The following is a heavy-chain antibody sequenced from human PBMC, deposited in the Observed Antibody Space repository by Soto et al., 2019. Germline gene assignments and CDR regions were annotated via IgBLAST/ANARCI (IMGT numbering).Heavy chain of an antibody. CDR3: AXEAPPNDY. J-gene: IGHJ4*02. CDR2: ISAYNGNT. Sequence: QVQLVQSGAEVKKPGASVKVSCKASGYTFTSYGISWVRQAPGQGLEWMGWISAYNGNTNYAQKLQGRVTMTTDTXXXXXXXXXXXXXXXXXXXXXXAXEAPPNDYWGQGTLVTVSS. V-gene: IGHV1-18*01. CDR1: GYTFTSYG.